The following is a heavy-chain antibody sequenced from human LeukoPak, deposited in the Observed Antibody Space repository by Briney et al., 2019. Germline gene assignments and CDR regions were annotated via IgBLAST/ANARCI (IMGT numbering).Heavy chain of an antibody. V-gene: IGHV3-23*01. J-gene: IGHJ1*01. Sequence: GGSLTLACAAAGFSFSIYAMNWVRQAPGRWLEWVSLIIGNGRDILYADSVKGRFSISRDNSKNILYRQMSSLRTADTSVAVRSKDLARDCVYDLAFWGQGPLVPV. CDR3: SKDLARDCVYDLAF. CDR1: GFSFSIYA. D-gene: IGHD5/OR15-5a*01. CDR2: IIGNGRDI.